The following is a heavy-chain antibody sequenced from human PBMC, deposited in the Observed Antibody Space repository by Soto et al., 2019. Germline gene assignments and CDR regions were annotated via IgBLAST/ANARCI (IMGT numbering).Heavy chain of an antibody. D-gene: IGHD1-20*01. CDR1: GFTFSSYG. CDR3: APPTYNWNHEY. V-gene: IGHV3-21*01. Sequence: GGSLRLSCAASGFTFSSYGMNWVRQAPGKGLEWVSSSTPSFPYISYATSVKGRFTISRGNARNSLYLQMNRLGVADTALYFCAPPTYNWNHEYWGQGTQVTVSS. CDR2: STPSFPYI. J-gene: IGHJ4*02.